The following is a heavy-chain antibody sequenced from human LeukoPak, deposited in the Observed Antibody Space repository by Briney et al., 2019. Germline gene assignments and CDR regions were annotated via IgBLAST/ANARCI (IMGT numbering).Heavy chain of an antibody. CDR1: GGTFSSYA. D-gene: IGHD3-10*01. Sequence: ASVKVSCKASGGTFSSYAISWVRQAPGQGLEWMGWMNPNSGNTGYAQKFQGRVTMTRNTSISTAYMELSSLRSEDTAVYYCARTSKGSGSYSDAFDIWGQGTMVTASS. V-gene: IGHV1-8*02. CDR2: MNPNSGNT. CDR3: ARTSKGSGSYSDAFDI. J-gene: IGHJ3*02.